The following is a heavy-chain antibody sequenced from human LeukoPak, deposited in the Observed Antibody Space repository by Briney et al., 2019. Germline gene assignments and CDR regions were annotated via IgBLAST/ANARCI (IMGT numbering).Heavy chain of an antibody. CDR2: IVPIFGTA. D-gene: IGHD6-6*01. J-gene: IGHJ4*02. V-gene: IGHV1-69*05. Sequence: ASVKVSCKASGGTFSSYAISWVRQAPGQGLEWMGGIVPIFGTANYAQKFQGRVAITTDESTSTAYMELSSLRSEDTAVYYCARGIAARPRIYFDYWGQGTLVTVSS. CDR3: ARGIAARPRIYFDY. CDR1: GGTFSSYA.